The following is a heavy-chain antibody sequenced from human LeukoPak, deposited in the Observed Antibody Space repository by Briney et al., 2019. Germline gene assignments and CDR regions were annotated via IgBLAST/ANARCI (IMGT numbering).Heavy chain of an antibody. CDR3: AKEGIAAAGGWVGIDY. J-gene: IGHJ4*02. V-gene: IGHV3-30*18. Sequence: GRSLRLSCAASGFTFSSYGMHWVRQAPGKGLEWVAVISYDGSNKYYADSVKGRFTISRDNSKNTLYLQMNSLRAEDTAVYYCAKEGIAAAGGWVGIDYWGQGTLVTVSS. D-gene: IGHD6-13*01. CDR2: ISYDGSNK. CDR1: GFTFSSYG.